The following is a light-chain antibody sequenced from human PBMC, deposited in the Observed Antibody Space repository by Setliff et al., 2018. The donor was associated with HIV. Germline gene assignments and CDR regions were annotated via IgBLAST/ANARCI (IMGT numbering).Light chain of an antibody. V-gene: IGLV2-23*02. J-gene: IGLJ1*01. Sequence: QSALTQPASVSGSPGQSITISCTGTSSDVGGYNYVSWYQQHPDKAPKLMIYEVTKRPSGISHRFSGSKSGNTASLTISGLQAEDEAEYYCCSYAGSSTFVFGTGTKVTVL. CDR2: EVT. CDR3: CSYAGSSTFV. CDR1: SSDVGGYNY.